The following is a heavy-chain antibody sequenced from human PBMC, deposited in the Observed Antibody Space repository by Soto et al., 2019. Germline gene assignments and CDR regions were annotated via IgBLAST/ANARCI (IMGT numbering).Heavy chain of an antibody. CDR1: GYTFTSYY. Sequence: ASVKISCKASGYTFTSYYMHWVRQAPGQGLEWMGIINPSGGSTSYAQKFQGRVTMTRDTSTSTVYMELSSLRSEDTAVYYCARGHPMVRGVIGSYYYYYGMDVWGQGTTVTVSS. D-gene: IGHD3-10*01. CDR3: ARGHPMVRGVIGSYYYYYGMDV. V-gene: IGHV1-46*01. J-gene: IGHJ6*02. CDR2: INPSGGST.